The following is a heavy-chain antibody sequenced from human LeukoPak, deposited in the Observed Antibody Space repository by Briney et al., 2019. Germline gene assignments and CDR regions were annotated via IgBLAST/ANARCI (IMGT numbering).Heavy chain of an antibody. D-gene: IGHD3-22*01. Sequence: GGSLRLSCAASGLTFSTYWMHWVRQAPGKGLEWVSYISSSSSYTNYADSVKGRFTISRDNAKNSLYLQMNSLRAEDTAVYYCARSVNYYDSSGYYLWGQGTLVTVSS. CDR2: ISSSSSYT. CDR3: ARSVNYYDSSGYYL. CDR1: GLTFSTYW. J-gene: IGHJ4*02. V-gene: IGHV3-11*03.